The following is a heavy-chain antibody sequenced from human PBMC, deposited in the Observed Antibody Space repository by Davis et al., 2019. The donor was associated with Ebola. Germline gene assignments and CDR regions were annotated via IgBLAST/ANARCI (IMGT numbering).Heavy chain of an antibody. V-gene: IGHV1-3*01. CDR1: GYTFTSYA. CDR2: INAGNGNT. Sequence: ASVKVSCKASGYTFTSYAIHWVRQAPGQRLEWMGWINAGNGNTKYSQKFQGRVTITRDTSASTAYMELSSLRSEDTDVYYCARVLSGWNWFDPWGQGTLVTVSS. D-gene: IGHD6-19*01. CDR3: ARVLSGWNWFDP. J-gene: IGHJ5*02.